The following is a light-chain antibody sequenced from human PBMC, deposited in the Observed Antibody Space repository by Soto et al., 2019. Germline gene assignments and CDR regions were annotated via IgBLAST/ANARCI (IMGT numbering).Light chain of an antibody. CDR3: SSYTSSIL. Sequence: QSALTQPASVSGSPGQSITISCTGTSSDVGGYNYVSWYQQHPGKAPKLMIYDVSNRPSGVSNRFSGSKSGNTASLTISGXXXXXXXXXXXSSYTSSILFGGGTKLTVL. CDR2: DVS. J-gene: IGLJ2*01. V-gene: IGLV2-14*01. CDR1: SSDVGGYNY.